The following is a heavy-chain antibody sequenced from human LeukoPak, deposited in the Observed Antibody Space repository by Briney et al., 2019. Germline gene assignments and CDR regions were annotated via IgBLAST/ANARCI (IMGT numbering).Heavy chain of an antibody. CDR3: ARDGGSESYAFNY. V-gene: IGHV3-30*02. J-gene: IGHJ4*02. D-gene: IGHD3-10*01. Sequence: GGSLRLSCAASGFTFSRYGFHWVRQAPGKGLEWVAFISDSGGDKWFGDSVKGRFTISRDKSKNTVNLQMSSLRVEDTALYYCARDGGSESYAFNYWGQETLVTVSS. CDR1: GFTFSRYG. CDR2: ISDSGGDK.